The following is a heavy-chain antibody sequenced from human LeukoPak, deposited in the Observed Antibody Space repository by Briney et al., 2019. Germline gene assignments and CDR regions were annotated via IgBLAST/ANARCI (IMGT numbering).Heavy chain of an antibody. CDR3: AADDLLSVY. J-gene: IGHJ4*02. Sequence: ASVKVSCKTSGFTFSTTAVQWVRQARGQPLEWIGWIVVGSGYSNFAQKFQQRVTITRDMSTGTANMELSSLRSDDTAVYYCAADDLLSVYWGQGTLVTVSS. D-gene: IGHD3-3*01. CDR2: IVVGSGYS. CDR1: GFTFSTTA. V-gene: IGHV1-58*01.